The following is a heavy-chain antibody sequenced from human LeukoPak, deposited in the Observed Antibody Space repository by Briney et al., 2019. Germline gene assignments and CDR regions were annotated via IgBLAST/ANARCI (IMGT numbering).Heavy chain of an antibody. V-gene: IGHV3-11*01. Sequence: GGSLRLSCAASGFIFSDYYMSWIGQAPGKGLEWVSYLSTSGDIMYYAGSVKGRFTISRDNAKNSLYLEMDSLRAEDTAVYYCARGHYGGNPADAFDIWGQGTMVTVS. CDR3: ARGHYGGNPADAFDI. CDR2: LSTSGDIM. CDR1: GFIFSDYY. J-gene: IGHJ3*02. D-gene: IGHD4-23*01.